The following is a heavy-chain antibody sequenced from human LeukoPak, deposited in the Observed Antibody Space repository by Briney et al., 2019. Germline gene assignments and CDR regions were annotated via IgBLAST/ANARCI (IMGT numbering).Heavy chain of an antibody. CDR3: AKAEELVVVIIPPGDY. D-gene: IGHD3-22*01. CDR1: GFTFSSYG. CDR2: ISYDGSNK. J-gene: IGHJ4*02. V-gene: IGHV3-30*18. Sequence: GGSLRLSCAASGFTFSSYGMHWVRQAPGKGLEWVAVISYDGSNKYYADSVKGRFTISRDNSKNTLYLQMNSLRAEDTAVYYCAKAEELVVVIIPPGDYWGQGTLVTVSS.